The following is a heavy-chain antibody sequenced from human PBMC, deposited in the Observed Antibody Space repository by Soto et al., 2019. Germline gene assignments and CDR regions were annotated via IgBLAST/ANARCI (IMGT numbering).Heavy chain of an antibody. Sequence: PSETLSLTCTVSGGSIDSDDYYWTWIRQPPGKGLEWIGYIYSSGRTSYNPSLESRLTISIDTSKNQFSLHLNSVSAADTAVYFCARDRGNSPEFFDYWGQRTLVTVSS. CDR3: ARDRGNSPEFFDY. J-gene: IGHJ4*02. CDR2: IYSSGRT. CDR1: GGSIDSDDYY. D-gene: IGHD1-1*01. V-gene: IGHV4-30-4*01.